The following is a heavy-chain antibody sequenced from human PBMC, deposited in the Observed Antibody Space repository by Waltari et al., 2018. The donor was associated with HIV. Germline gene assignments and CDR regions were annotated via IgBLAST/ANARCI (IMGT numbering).Heavy chain of an antibody. J-gene: IGHJ4*02. D-gene: IGHD5-12*01. CDR1: DASIHTYY. CDR3: ARAGNVDIVATIYDLDF. CDR2: IYSNGST. V-gene: IGHV4-59*01. Sequence: QVQLPQSGPGLVQPSEPLSLTCTVSDASIHTYYWNWLRPPPGKGLEWIGHIYSNGSTNYNPSLKSRVTISIDTSRNQFSLRLSSVTAADAAVYYCARAGNVDIVATIYDLDFWGQGTLVTVSS.